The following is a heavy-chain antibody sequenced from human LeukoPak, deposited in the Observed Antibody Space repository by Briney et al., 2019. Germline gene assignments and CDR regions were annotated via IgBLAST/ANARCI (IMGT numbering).Heavy chain of an antibody. Sequence: GGSLRLSCAASGFTFSSYGMHWVRQAPGKGLEWVAVISYDGSNKYYADSVKGRFTISRDNSKNTLYLQMNSLRAEDTAVYYCARDKAYYYDSSGPNWFDPWGQGTLVTVSS. CDR1: GFTFSSYG. J-gene: IGHJ5*02. V-gene: IGHV3-30*03. CDR3: ARDKAYYYDSSGPNWFDP. D-gene: IGHD3-22*01. CDR2: ISYDGSNK.